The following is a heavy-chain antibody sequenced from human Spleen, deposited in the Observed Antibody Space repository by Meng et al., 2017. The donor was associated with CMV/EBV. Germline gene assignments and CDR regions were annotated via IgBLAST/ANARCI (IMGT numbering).Heavy chain of an antibody. CDR2: IYNDGSST. D-gene: IGHD1-26*01. J-gene: IGHJ4*02. V-gene: IGHV3-74*01. CDR3: ARAGMGVTKFGH. CDR1: GFIFSDYW. Sequence: CADSGFIFSDYWMHWVRRAPGKGLVWVSRIYNDGSSTSYADSVKGRFTISRDNAKNTLYLQMNSLRAEDTAMYYCARAGMGVTKFGHWGQGTLVTVSS.